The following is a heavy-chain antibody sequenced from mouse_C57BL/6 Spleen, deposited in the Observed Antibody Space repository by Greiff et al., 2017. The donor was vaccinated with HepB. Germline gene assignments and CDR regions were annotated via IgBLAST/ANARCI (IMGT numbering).Heavy chain of an antibody. J-gene: IGHJ4*01. CDR2: ISSGGSYT. CDR3: ARLYYDYDRGDYAMDY. Sequence: EVKLVESGGDLVKPGGSLKLSCAASGFTFSSYGMSWVRQTPDKRLEWVATISSGGSYTYYPDSVKGRFTISRDNAKNTLYLQMSSLKSEDTAMYYCARLYYDYDRGDYAMDYWGQGTSVTVSS. CDR1: GFTFSSYG. V-gene: IGHV5-6*01. D-gene: IGHD2-4*01.